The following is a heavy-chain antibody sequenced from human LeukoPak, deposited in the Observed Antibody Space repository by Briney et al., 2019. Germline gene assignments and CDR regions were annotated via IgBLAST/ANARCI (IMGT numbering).Heavy chain of an antibody. J-gene: IGHJ4*02. Sequence: PSETLSLTCAVYGGSFSGYYWSWIRQPPGKGLEWIGEINRSGSTNYNPSLKSRVTISVDTSKNQFSLKLSSVTAADTAVYYCARGSSSGWYTSDYWGQGTLVTVSS. CDR1: GGSFSGYY. D-gene: IGHD6-19*01. CDR3: ARGSSSGWYTSDY. CDR2: INRSGST. V-gene: IGHV4-34*01.